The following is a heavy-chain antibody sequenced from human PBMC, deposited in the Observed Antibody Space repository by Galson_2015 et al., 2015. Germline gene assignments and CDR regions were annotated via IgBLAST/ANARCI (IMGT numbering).Heavy chain of an antibody. CDR3: ARGRSIAAAGSFYYFDY. CDR2: IYSGGST. Sequence: SLRLSCAASGFTVSSNYMSWVRQAPGKGLEWVSVIYSGGSTYYADSVKGRFTISRDNSKNTLYLQMNSLRAEDTAVYYCARGRSIAAAGSFYYFDYWGQGTLVTVSS. J-gene: IGHJ4*02. V-gene: IGHV3-66*01. D-gene: IGHD6-13*01. CDR1: GFTVSSNY.